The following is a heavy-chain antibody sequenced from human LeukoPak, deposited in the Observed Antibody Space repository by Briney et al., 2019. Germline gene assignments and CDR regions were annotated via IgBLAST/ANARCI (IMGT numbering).Heavy chain of an antibody. D-gene: IGHD3-22*01. CDR2: IYPCCSDT. V-gene: IGHV5-51*01. CDR1: GYSFPSYW. Sequence: GEPVKISCKASGYSFPSYWITWVRQMPGKGLEWMRIIYPCCSDTRYSPSFQGQVTMSVDKSFDTAYVQGSSLKAWDTAMYYCARLYSYYYDSSGADDYWGQGTLVTVSS. J-gene: IGHJ4*02. CDR3: ARLYSYYYDSSGADDY.